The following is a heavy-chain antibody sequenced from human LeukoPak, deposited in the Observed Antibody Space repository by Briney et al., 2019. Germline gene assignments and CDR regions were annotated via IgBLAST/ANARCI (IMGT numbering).Heavy chain of an antibody. J-gene: IGHJ4*02. D-gene: IGHD2-21*02. Sequence: GGSLRLSCAASGFTVSSNYMSWVRQAPGKGLEWVSVIYSGGSTYYADSVKGRFTISRHNSKNTLYLQMNSLRAEDTAVYYCARDCGGDCYSGTFDYWGQGTLVTVSS. CDR2: IYSGGST. CDR3: ARDCGGDCYSGTFDY. CDR1: GFTVSSNY. V-gene: IGHV3-53*04.